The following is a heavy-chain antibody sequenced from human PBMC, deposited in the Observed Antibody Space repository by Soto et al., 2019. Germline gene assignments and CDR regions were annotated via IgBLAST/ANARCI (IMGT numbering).Heavy chain of an antibody. CDR1: GYSFTSYW. CDR2: IDPSDSYT. V-gene: IGHV5-10-1*01. CDR3: ARETALYNWFDP. J-gene: IGHJ5*02. Sequence: PGESLKISCKGSGYSFTSYWISWVRQMPGKGLEWMGRIDPSDSYTNYSPSFQGHVTISADKSISTAYLQWTSLRASDTAMYYCARETALYNWFDPWGQGTLVTVSS.